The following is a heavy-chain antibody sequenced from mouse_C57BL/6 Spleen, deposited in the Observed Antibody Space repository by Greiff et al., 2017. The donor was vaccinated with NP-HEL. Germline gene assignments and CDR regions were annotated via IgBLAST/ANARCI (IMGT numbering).Heavy chain of an antibody. J-gene: IGHJ4*01. V-gene: IGHV1-78*01. Sequence: VQLQQSDAELVKPGASVQISCKVSGYTFTDHTIHWMKQRPEQGLEWIGYIYPRNGSTKYNEKFKGKATLTADKASSTAYMHLNSLTSEDSAIYFCARCEGGTDAMDYWGQGTSVTVSS. D-gene: IGHD3-3*01. CDR1: GYTFTDHT. CDR3: ARCEGGTDAMDY. CDR2: IYPRNGST.